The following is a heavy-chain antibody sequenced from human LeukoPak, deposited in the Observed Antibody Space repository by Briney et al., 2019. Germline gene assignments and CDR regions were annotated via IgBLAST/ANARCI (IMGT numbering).Heavy chain of an antibody. D-gene: IGHD3-16*01. CDR1: GFAFGVHA. Sequence: GGSLSLSCVGSGFAFGVHAMSWVRQAPGKGPEWVATIGSGADPFYAESVKGRFTISRDDPRNTVWLQMNSLRAEDTALYYCAKDWTPHNRVYDCLDAWGQGTQVTVSS. CDR3: AKDWTPHNRVYDCLDA. CDR2: IGSGADP. J-gene: IGHJ5*02. V-gene: IGHV3-23*01.